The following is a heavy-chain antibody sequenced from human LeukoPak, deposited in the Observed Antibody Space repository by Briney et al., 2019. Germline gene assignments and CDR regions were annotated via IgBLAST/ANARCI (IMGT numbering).Heavy chain of an antibody. CDR3: ARLSGYDSSGYYSRFDY. Sequence: GGSLRLSCAASGFTFDDSAMHWVRQAPGKGLEWVAVISYDGSKKYYADSVKGRLTISRDNSKNTLYLQMNSLRAEDTAVYYCARLSGYDSSGYYSRFDYWGQGTLVTVSS. CDR1: GFTFDDSA. J-gene: IGHJ4*02. CDR2: ISYDGSKK. D-gene: IGHD3-22*01. V-gene: IGHV3-30-3*01.